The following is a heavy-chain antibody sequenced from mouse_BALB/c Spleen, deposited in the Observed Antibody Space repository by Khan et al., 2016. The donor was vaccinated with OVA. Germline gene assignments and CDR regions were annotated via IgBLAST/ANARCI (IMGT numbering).Heavy chain of an antibody. D-gene: IGHD1-1*02. CDR1: GYTFTNYG. J-gene: IGHJ1*01. V-gene: IGHV9-3-1*01. CDR3: GSGGEWYFDG. CDR2: INTYTGEP. Sequence: QIQLVQSGPELKKPGETVKISCKASGYTFTNYGMNWVKQAPGKGLKWMGWINTYTGEPTYADDFKGRFAFSLETSSSTAYLQINSLKNEDTASYFGGSGGEWYFDGWGAGTTVTVSS.